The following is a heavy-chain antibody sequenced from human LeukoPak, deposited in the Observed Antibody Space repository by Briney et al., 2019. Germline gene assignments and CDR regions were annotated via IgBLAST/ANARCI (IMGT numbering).Heavy chain of an antibody. J-gene: IGHJ4*02. V-gene: IGHV4-31*03. D-gene: IGHD2-2*01. CDR1: GGSISSGGYY. CDR2: IYYSGST. Sequence: SETLSLTCTVSGGSISSGGYYWSWIRQHPGKGLEWIGHIYYSGSTDYNPSLKSRVTISVDTSKNQFSLKLSSVTAADTAVYYCATDPGDSTTSWHYFDFWGQGTLVTVSS. CDR3: ATDPGDSTTSWHYFDF.